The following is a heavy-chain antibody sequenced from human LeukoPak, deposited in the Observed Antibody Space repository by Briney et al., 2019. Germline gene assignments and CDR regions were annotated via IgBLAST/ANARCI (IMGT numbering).Heavy chain of an antibody. V-gene: IGHV3-15*01. D-gene: IGHD4-23*01. Sequence: GSLRLSCAASGFSVRYARMNWVRQAPGKGLEWIGRFTSKSDGGTTDYTAPVKGRFTISSDDSRNTLYLQMNSLKTEDTAVYYCTGNNFDYWGQGTLVTVSS. J-gene: IGHJ4*02. CDR1: GFSVRYAR. CDR2: FTSKSDGGTT. CDR3: TGNNFDY.